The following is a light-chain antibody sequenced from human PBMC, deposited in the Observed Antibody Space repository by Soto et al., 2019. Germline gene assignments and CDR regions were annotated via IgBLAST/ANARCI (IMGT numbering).Light chain of an antibody. V-gene: IGKV3-11*01. CDR3: QHRANWPLT. J-gene: IGKJ4*01. CDR1: QSVSSY. Sequence: EIVLTQSPATLSLSPGERATLSCRASQSVSSYLAWYQQKPGQAPRLLIYDVSNRATGIPARFSGSGSGTDFTLTISSLESEDFAVYYCQHRANWPLTFGGGTTVEIK. CDR2: DVS.